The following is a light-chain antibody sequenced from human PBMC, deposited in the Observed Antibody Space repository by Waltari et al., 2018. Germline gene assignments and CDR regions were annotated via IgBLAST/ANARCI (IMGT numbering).Light chain of an antibody. CDR2: DVS. CDR3: GTSTTTRNHV. J-gene: IGLJ1*01. V-gene: IGLV2-14*03. Sequence: QSALTQPASVSGSPGRSIPISCSGTSSDVGAYNYLCWYQQHPGKAPKLIIYDVSVRPSGVSNRFSGSKSGNTASLTISGLHTEDEADYYCGTSTTTRNHVFGTGTKVTVL. CDR1: SSDVGAYNY.